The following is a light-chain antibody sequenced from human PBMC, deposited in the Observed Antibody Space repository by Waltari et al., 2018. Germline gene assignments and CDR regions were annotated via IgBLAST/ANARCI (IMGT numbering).Light chain of an antibody. CDR2: DVS. V-gene: IGLV2-18*02. CDR1: SSDIGTYNR. J-gene: IGLJ1*01. Sequence: QSALTQPPSVSGSPRQSVTISCTGTSSDIGTYNRVSWYQQTPGTAPKLMIYDVSNRPSGVPDRFSGSKSGNTASLTISALQAEDEADYYCCSFTPSLTYVFGTGTKVTVL. CDR3: CSFTPSLTYV.